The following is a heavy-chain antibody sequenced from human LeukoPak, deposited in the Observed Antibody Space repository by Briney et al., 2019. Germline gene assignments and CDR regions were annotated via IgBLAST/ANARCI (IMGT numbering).Heavy chain of an antibody. J-gene: IGHJ4*02. CDR2: IYYSGST. Sequence: ASETLSLTCTVSGGSISSSSYYWGWIRQPPGKGLEWIGSIYYSGSTYYNPSLKSRVTISVDTSKNQFSLKLSSVTAADSAVYYCARHRGVTIFRVVKYYFDYWGQGTLATVSS. D-gene: IGHD3-3*01. CDR3: ARHRGVTIFRVVKYYFDY. V-gene: IGHV4-39*01. CDR1: GGSISSSSYY.